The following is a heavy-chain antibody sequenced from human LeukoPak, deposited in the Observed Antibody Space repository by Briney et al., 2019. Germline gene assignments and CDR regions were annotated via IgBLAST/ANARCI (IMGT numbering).Heavy chain of an antibody. V-gene: IGHV3-23*01. J-gene: IGHJ4*02. CDR2: ISGSGGST. CDR1: GFTFSSYA. CDR3: AKDLGYCSSTSCYRPFDY. D-gene: IGHD2-2*01. Sequence: GGSLRLSCAASGFTFSSYAMSWVRQAPGKGLEWVSAISGSGGSTYYAGSVKGRFTISRDNSKNTLYLQMNSLRAEDTAVYYCAKDLGYCSSTSCYRPFDYWGQGTLVTVSS.